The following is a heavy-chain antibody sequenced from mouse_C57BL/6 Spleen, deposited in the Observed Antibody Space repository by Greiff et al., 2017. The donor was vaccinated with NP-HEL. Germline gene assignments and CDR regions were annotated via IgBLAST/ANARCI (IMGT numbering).Heavy chain of an antibody. J-gene: IGHJ4*01. CDR2: ITPSSGYT. V-gene: IGHV1-4*01. CDR3: ASDKGEYYYAMDY. Sequence: VQLQQSGAELARPGASVKMSCKASGYTFTRYTMPWVKQRPGQGLEWIGYITPSSGYTKYNQKFKDKATLTADKSSSTAYMQLSSLTSEDSAVYYCASDKGEYYYAMDYWGQGTSVTVSS. CDR1: GYTFTRYT.